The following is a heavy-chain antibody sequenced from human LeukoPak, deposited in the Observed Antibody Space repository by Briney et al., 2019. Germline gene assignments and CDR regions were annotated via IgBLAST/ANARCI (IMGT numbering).Heavy chain of an antibody. CDR2: IWYDGSNK. Sequence: GGSLRLSCVASGFTFSRYGMHWVRQAPGKGLVWVAIIWYDGSNKYYADSVKGRFTISRDNSKNTLYLQMNSLRAEDTAVYYCASHSSSWYGFDYWGQGTLVTVSS. J-gene: IGHJ4*02. CDR3: ASHSSSWYGFDY. D-gene: IGHD6-13*01. V-gene: IGHV3-33*01. CDR1: GFTFSRYG.